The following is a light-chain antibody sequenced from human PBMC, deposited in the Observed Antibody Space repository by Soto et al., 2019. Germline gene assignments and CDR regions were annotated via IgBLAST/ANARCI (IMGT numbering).Light chain of an antibody. CDR2: GAS. J-gene: IGKJ4*01. Sequence: EVVMTQSPVTLSVSPGESVTLSCRASQSVSTNLAWYQQKPGQAPRLLIYGASTRATGFPARFSGSGSGTEFTLTINSLQSEDSAVYYCQQYNDWPPVTFGGGTKVDIK. V-gene: IGKV3-15*01. CDR1: QSVSTN. CDR3: QQYNDWPPVT.